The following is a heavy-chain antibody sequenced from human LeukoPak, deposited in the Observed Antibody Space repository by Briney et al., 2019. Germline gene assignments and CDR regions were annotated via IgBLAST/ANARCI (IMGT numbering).Heavy chain of an antibody. CDR3: ARTMAPGHYYGMDV. CDR1: GFTVSSNY. Sequence: GSLRLSCAASGFTVSSNYMSWVRQAPGKGLEWIGEINHSGSTNYNPSLKSRVTISVDTSKNQFSLKLSSVTAADTAVNYCARTMAPGHYYGMDVWGQGTTVTVSS. CDR2: INHSGST. D-gene: IGHD3-10*01. V-gene: IGHV4-34*01. J-gene: IGHJ6*02.